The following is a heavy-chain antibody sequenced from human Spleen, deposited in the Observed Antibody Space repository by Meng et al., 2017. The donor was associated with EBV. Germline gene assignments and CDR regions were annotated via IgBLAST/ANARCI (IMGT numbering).Heavy chain of an antibody. V-gene: IGHV4-34*01. CDR2: INHAGST. CDR3: ARVGSDYANFQV. CDR1: GGSFSGHY. J-gene: IGHJ1*01. D-gene: IGHD2-8*01. Sequence: VQLQQWGAGLLKPSETLSLTCAVYGGSFSGHYWSWIRQSPGKGLEWIGEINHAGSTNYNPSLKSRVTISVDTSKNQFSMNLSSVTAADTAIYYCARVGSDYANFQVWGPGTLVTVSS.